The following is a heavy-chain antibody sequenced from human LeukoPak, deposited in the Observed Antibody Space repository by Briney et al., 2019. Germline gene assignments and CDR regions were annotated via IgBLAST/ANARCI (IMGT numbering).Heavy chain of an antibody. Sequence: GGSLRLSCAASGFTVSSNYMSWVRQAPGKGLEWVSVIYSGGSTYYADSVKGRFTISRDNSKNTLYLQMNSLRAEDTAVYYCAKEYYYDSSGYFDYWGQGTLVTVSS. CDR2: IYSGGST. V-gene: IGHV3-53*01. D-gene: IGHD3-22*01. CDR1: GFTVSSNY. CDR3: AKEYYYDSSGYFDY. J-gene: IGHJ4*02.